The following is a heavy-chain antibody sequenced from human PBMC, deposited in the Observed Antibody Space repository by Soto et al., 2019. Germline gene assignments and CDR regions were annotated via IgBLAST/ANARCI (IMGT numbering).Heavy chain of an antibody. Sequence: AGGSLRLSCTGSGFTFSSYSMHWFRQAPGKGLEWVAVMSYDRVNKFYGDPVKGRFTVSRDNSKSTMYLQMNNLRFEDTAIYYCERDGRTAVHGRWLDPWGQGTVVTVSS. V-gene: IGHV3-30-3*01. CDR3: ERDGRTAVHGRWLDP. CDR2: MSYDRVNK. D-gene: IGHD2-21*02. J-gene: IGHJ5*02. CDR1: GFTFSSYS.